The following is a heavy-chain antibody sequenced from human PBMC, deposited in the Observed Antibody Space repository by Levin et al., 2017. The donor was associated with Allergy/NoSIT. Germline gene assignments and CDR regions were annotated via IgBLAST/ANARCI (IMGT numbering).Heavy chain of an antibody. D-gene: IGHD6-13*01. CDR1: GGSITSSY. Sequence: TSQTLSLTCTVSGGSITSSYWSWIRQPPGKGLEWIGYIYYTGSTNSNPSLKSRVTISLDTSQNQFSLKLSSVTAADTAMYYCARQRGTSWDTFIDYWGQGSLVTVSS. V-gene: IGHV4-59*01. J-gene: IGHJ4*02. CDR3: ARQRGTSWDTFIDY. CDR2: IYYTGST.